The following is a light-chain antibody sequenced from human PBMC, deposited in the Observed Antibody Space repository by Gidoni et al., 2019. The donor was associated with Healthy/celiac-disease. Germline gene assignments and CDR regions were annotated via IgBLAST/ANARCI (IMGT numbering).Light chain of an antibody. CDR2: DAS. J-gene: IGKJ4*01. V-gene: IGKV3-11*01. CDR3: QQRSNSALT. Sequence: EIVLPQSPATLSSSTGERATLSCRASQSVSSYLAWYQQKPGQAPRLLIYDASNRATGIPARFSGSGSGTDFTLTISSLEPEDFAVYYCQQRSNSALTFGGGTKVEIK. CDR1: QSVSSY.